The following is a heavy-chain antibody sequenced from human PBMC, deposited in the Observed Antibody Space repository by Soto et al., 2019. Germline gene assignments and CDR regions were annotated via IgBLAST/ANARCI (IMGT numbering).Heavy chain of an antibody. CDR1: GFTVNTNY. CDR2: IYTGVTT. D-gene: IGHD2-2*01. Sequence: EVQLVESGGGLIQPGGSLRLSCAASGFTVNTNYMFWVRQAPGKGLEWVSVIYTGVTTYYADSVKCRFTISRDDSKNKVHLQLSSLRPEETAVYDCARDPSRTSDVAMDVWGQGTTVTVSS. V-gene: IGHV3-53*01. CDR3: ARDPSRTSDVAMDV. J-gene: IGHJ6*02.